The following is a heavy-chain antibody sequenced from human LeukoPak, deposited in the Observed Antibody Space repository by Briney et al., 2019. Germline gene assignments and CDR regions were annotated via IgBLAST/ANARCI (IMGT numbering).Heavy chain of an antibody. CDR2: IYYSGRT. CDR1: GFSLSTSGVG. CDR3: ARPDQRGYSYDYSAFDI. J-gene: IGHJ3*02. Sequence: SGPTLVKPTQTLTLTCTFSGFSLSTSGVGVGWIRQPPGKGLEWIGSIYYSGRTYYNPSLKSRATISVDTSKNQFSLKLSSVTAADTAVYYCARPDQRGYSYDYSAFDIWGQGTMVTVSS. V-gene: IGHV4-39*01. D-gene: IGHD5-18*01.